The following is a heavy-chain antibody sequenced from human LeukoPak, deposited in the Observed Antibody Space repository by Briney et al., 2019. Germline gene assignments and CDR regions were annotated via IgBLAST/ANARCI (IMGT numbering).Heavy chain of an antibody. Sequence: PGGSLRLSCAASGFTFSSYGMHWVRQAPGKGLEWVAVIWYDGSNKYYADSVRGRFTISRDNSKNTLYLQMNSLRAEDTAVYYCAKDGRSIVGATSDFDYWGQGTLVTVSS. V-gene: IGHV3-33*06. CDR3: AKDGRSIVGATSDFDY. J-gene: IGHJ4*02. CDR1: GFTFSSYG. D-gene: IGHD1-26*01. CDR2: IWYDGSNK.